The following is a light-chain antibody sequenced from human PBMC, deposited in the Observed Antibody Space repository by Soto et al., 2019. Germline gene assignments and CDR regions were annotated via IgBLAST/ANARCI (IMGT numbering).Light chain of an antibody. CDR2: DAS. CDR3: QQGGNWPLT. Sequence: EIVLTHSPATLSLSPWERATVSCRASQSVSSHLAWYQQKRGQAPRLLIYDASSRASGIPARFSGSGSGTDFTLTISSLEPEDFAVYYCQQGGNWPLTFGQGTRLEIK. J-gene: IGKJ5*01. CDR1: QSVSSH. V-gene: IGKV3-11*01.